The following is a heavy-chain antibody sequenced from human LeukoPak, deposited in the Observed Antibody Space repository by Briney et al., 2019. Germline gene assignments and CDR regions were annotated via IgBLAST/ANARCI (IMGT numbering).Heavy chain of an antibody. Sequence: GGSLRLSCAAPGFTVSNSYMSWVRQAPGKGLEWVSVIYSGGTTYYADSVKGRFTISRDNSKNTLYLQMNSLRAEDTAVYYCAKAQTIFGVVTPPYCFDYWGQGTLVTVSS. J-gene: IGHJ4*02. CDR3: AKAQTIFGVVTPPYCFDY. D-gene: IGHD3-3*01. CDR2: IYSGGTT. V-gene: IGHV3-53*01. CDR1: GFTVSNSY.